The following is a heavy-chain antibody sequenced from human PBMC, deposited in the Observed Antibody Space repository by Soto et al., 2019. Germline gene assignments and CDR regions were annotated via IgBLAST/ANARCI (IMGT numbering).Heavy chain of an antibody. CDR1: GFTCSSYW. CDR3: ARGGYCSGGSCYKDDFDI. D-gene: IGHD2-15*01. Sequence: EVQLVESGGGLVQPGGSLRLSCAASGFTCSSYWMSWVRKAPGKGREWVANIKQDGSEKYYVDSVKGRFTISRDNAKSSLYLQMNSLRAEDTAVYYCARGGYCSGGSCYKDDFDIWGQGTMVTVSS. J-gene: IGHJ3*02. CDR2: IKQDGSEK. V-gene: IGHV3-7*01.